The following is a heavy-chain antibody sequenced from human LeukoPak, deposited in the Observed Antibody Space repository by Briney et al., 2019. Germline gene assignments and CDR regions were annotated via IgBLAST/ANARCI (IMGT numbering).Heavy chain of an antibody. Sequence: SETLSLTCTVSGGSISSHYWSWIRQPPGKGLEWIGYIYYSGSTNYNPSLKSRVTISVDTSKNQFSLKLSSVTAADTAIYYCARHFGYTQDYFDFWGQGTLVTVSS. D-gene: IGHD1-1*01. V-gene: IGHV4-59*08. J-gene: IGHJ4*02. CDR3: ARHFGYTQDYFDF. CDR1: GGSISSHY. CDR2: IYYSGST.